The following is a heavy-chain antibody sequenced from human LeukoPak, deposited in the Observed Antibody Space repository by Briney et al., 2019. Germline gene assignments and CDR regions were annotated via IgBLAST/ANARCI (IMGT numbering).Heavy chain of an antibody. J-gene: IGHJ4*02. D-gene: IGHD1-1*01. CDR3: ARPNWNDLHFDY. V-gene: IGHV4-61*02. Sequence: KASETLSLTCTVSGGSISSGSYYWSWIRQPAGQGLEYIGRMYTSGSTNYNPSLKSRVTISVDTSKNQFSLKLSSVTAANTAVYYCARPNWNDLHFDYWGQGTLVTVSS. CDR1: GGSISSGSYY. CDR2: MYTSGST.